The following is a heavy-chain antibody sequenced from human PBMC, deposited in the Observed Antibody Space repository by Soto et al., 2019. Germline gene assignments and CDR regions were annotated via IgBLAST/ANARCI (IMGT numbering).Heavy chain of an antibody. CDR3: ARDPYLGDHQY. D-gene: IGHD3-16*01. Sequence: QVQLVQSGGEVKKPGASVKVSCKTSGYTFTTYGISWVRQAPGQGLEWVGWSSAYSGKTHYAQKFQGKVTMTTDTSTNTAYLELRSLRSADTAVYYCARDPYLGDHQYWGQGTLVTVSS. J-gene: IGHJ4*02. V-gene: IGHV1-18*01. CDR1: GYTFTTYG. CDR2: SSAYSGKT.